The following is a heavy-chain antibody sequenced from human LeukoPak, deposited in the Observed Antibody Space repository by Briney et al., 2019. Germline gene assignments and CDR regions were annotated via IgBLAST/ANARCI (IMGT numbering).Heavy chain of an antibody. Sequence: PSETLSLTCTVSGGSISSGGYYWSWIRQPPGKGLEWIGYIYYSGSTNYNPSLKSRVTISVDTSKNQFSLKLSSVTAADTAVYYCARYAPRVVPAAFFDYWGQGTLVTVSS. CDR2: IYYSGST. V-gene: IGHV4-61*08. D-gene: IGHD2-2*01. CDR3: ARYAPRVVPAAFFDY. CDR1: GGSISSGGYY. J-gene: IGHJ4*02.